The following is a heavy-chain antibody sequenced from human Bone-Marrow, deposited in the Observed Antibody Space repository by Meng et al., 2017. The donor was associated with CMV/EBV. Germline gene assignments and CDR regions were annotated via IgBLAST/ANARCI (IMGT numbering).Heavy chain of an antibody. CDR1: GGTFSSYA. CDR2: INPSGGST. Sequence: ASVKVSCKASGGTFSSYAISWVRQAPGQGLEWMGIINPSGGSTSYAQKFQGRVTMTRDTSTSTVYMELSSLRSEDTAVYYCARDNAGADYYGIDPWGQGTLVTVSS. J-gene: IGHJ5*02. CDR3: ARDNAGADYYGIDP. D-gene: IGHD3-3*01. V-gene: IGHV1-46*01.